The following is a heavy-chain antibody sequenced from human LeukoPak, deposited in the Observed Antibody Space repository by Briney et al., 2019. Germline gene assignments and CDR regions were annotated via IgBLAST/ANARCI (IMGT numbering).Heavy chain of an antibody. CDR1: GFTVSSNY. J-gene: IGHJ4*02. Sequence: PGGSLRLSCVASGFTVSSNYMHWVRQAPGKGLEWVSVIYSGGSTFYADSVKGRFTISRHNSKNTLYLQMNSLRAEDTAIYYCAKNGEEFDYWGQGTLVTVSS. CDR3: AKNGEEFDY. V-gene: IGHV3-53*01. D-gene: IGHD4-17*01. CDR2: IYSGGST.